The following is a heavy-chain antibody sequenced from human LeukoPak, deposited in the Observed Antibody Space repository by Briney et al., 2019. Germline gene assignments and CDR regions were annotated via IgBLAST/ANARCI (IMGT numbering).Heavy chain of an antibody. CDR3: ARDRQWLANSNWFDP. CDR1: GFTFSSYA. J-gene: IGHJ5*02. V-gene: IGHV3-30-3*01. CDR2: ISYDGSNK. D-gene: IGHD6-19*01. Sequence: GGSLRLSCAASGFTFSSYAMHWVRQAPGKGLEWVAVISYDGSNKYYADSAKGRFTISRDNSKNTLYLKMNSLRAEDTAVYSCARDRQWLANSNWFDPWGQGTLVTVSS.